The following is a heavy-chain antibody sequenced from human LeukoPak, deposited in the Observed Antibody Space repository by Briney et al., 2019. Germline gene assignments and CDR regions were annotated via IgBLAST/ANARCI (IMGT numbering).Heavy chain of an antibody. D-gene: IGHD4-17*01. Sequence: PSETLSLTCTVSGVSISSDYWSWIRLPPGKGLEWIGYIYYSGSSNYNPSLKSRVTMSVDTSKNQFSLKLTSVTAVDTAVYYCARRLRQNLFDPWGQGTLVTVSS. J-gene: IGHJ5*02. CDR3: ARRLRQNLFDP. CDR1: GVSISSDY. V-gene: IGHV4-59*08. CDR2: IYYSGSS.